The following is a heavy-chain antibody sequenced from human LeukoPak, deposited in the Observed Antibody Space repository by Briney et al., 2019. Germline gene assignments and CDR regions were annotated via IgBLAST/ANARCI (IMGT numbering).Heavy chain of an antibody. Sequence: GASVKVSCKASGGTFSSYAISWVRQAPGQGLEWMGGIIPIFGTANYAQKFQGRVTITTDESTSTAYMELSSLRSEDTAVYYCARALRITMVRGVIGYYYYYMDVWGKGTTVTVSS. J-gene: IGHJ6*03. CDR2: IIPIFGTA. CDR1: GGTFSSYA. D-gene: IGHD3-10*01. CDR3: ARALRITMVRGVIGYYYYYMDV. V-gene: IGHV1-69*05.